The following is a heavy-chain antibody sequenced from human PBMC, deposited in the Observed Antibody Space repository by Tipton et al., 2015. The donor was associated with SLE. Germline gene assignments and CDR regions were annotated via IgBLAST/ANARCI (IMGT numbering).Heavy chain of an antibody. J-gene: IGHJ6*04. V-gene: IGHV4-61*05. CDR3: ASLPQGYCSTINCSPRMDV. D-gene: IGHD2-2*01. Sequence: TLSLTCTVSGGSISSSSYYWGWIRQPPGKGLEWIGYISYSGSTKYDPSLKSRATISVDTSKNQFSLKLSSVTAADTAVYYCASLPQGYCSTINCSPRMDVWGKGTTVTVSS. CDR1: GGSISSSSYY. CDR2: ISYSGST.